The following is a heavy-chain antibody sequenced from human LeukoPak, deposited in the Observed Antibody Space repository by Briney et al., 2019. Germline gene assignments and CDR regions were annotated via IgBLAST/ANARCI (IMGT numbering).Heavy chain of an antibody. CDR2: ISGSGDST. D-gene: IGHD3-10*01. Sequence: GGSLRLSCAASGFTFSNYGMSWVRQAPGKGLEWVSSISGSGDSTYYADSVKGRFTISRDNSKNTLYLQMNSLRAEDTAVYYCAKDRGVISDYWGQGTLVTVSS. CDR3: AKDRGVISDY. CDR1: GFTFSNYG. V-gene: IGHV3-23*01. J-gene: IGHJ4*02.